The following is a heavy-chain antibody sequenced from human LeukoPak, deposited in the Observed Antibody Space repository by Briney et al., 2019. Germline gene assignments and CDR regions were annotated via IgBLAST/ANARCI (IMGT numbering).Heavy chain of an antibody. V-gene: IGHV3-74*01. CDR3: ARRSSGSPPYYFGY. J-gene: IGHJ4*02. CDR2: INSDGSST. CDR1: GFTFSSYA. Sequence: GGSLRLSCAASGFTFSSYAMHWVRQAPGKGLVWVSRINSDGSSTSYADSVKGRFTISRDNAKNTLYLQMNSLRAEDTAMYYCARRSSGSPPYYFGYWGQGTLVTVSS. D-gene: IGHD1-26*01.